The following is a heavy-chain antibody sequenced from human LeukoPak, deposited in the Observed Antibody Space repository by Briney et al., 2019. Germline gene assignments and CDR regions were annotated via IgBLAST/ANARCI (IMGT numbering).Heavy chain of an antibody. CDR1: GGSFSGYY. J-gene: IGHJ4*02. V-gene: IGHV4-59*08. CDR2: IYYSGST. D-gene: IGHD6-19*01. CDR3: ARQPGSGWYRFDY. Sequence: SETLSLTCAVYGGSFSGYYWSWIRQPPGKGLEWIGYIYYSGSTNYNPSLKSRVTISVDTSKNQFSLKLSSVTAADTAVYYCARQPGSGWYRFDYWGQGTLVTVSS.